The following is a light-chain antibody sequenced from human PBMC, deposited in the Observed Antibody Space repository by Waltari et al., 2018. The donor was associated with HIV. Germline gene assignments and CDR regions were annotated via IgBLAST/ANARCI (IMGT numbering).Light chain of an antibody. CDR3: QQYGNSPRT. J-gene: IGKJ2*01. V-gene: IGKV3-20*01. CDR2: GAS. Sequence: EIVLTQSPGTLSLSPGERATLSCRASQSVISDYLAWYQQKRGQAPRLLIFGASSRATGIPDRFSGSESGTDFTLTISRLEPEDFAMYYCQQYGNSPRTFGQGTKLEFK. CDR1: QSVISDY.